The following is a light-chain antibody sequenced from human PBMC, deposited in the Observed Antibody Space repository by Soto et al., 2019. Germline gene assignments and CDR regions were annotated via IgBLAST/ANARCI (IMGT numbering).Light chain of an antibody. CDR1: QSVSNS. CDR3: QHYNNWPPIT. Sequence: EIVMTQSPATLSVSPGXRATLSCRASQSVSNSVAWYQQKPGQAPRLLIYGASTRATGIPAKFSGSGSGTEFTLTISSLQSEDFAVYYCQHYNNWPPITFGQGTRLEIK. V-gene: IGKV3-15*01. CDR2: GAS. J-gene: IGKJ5*01.